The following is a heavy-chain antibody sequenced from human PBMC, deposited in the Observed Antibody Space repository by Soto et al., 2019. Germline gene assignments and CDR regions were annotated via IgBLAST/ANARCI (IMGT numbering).Heavy chain of an antibody. CDR2: IVVGSGNT. CDR1: GFTFTSSA. V-gene: IGHV1-58*01. D-gene: IGHD3-22*01. J-gene: IGHJ4*02. CDR3: AADTIYYYDSSGYY. Sequence: SVKVSCKASGFTFTSSAVQWVRQASGQRLEWIGWIVVGSGNTNYAQKFQERVTITRDMSTSTAYMELSSLRSEDTAVYYCAADTIYYYDSSGYYWGQGTLVTVSS.